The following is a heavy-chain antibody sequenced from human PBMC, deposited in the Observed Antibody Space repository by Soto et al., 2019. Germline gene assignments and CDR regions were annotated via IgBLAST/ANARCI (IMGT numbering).Heavy chain of an antibody. J-gene: IGHJ6*02. CDR3: AKERSISLYYYGSGSSTGMDV. V-gene: IGHV3-23*01. CDR2: ISGSGGST. D-gene: IGHD3-10*01. CDR1: GFTFSSYA. Sequence: GGSLRLSCAASGFTFSSYAMSWVRQAPGKGLEWVSAISGSGGSTYYADSVKGRFTISRDNSKNTLYLQMNSLRAEDTAVYYCAKERSISLYYYGSGSSTGMDVWGQGTTGTVSS.